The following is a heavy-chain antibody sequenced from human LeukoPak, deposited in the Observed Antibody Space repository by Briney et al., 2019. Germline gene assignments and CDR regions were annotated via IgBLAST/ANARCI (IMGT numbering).Heavy chain of an antibody. V-gene: IGHV1-24*01. J-gene: IGHJ4*02. D-gene: IGHD1-26*01. CDR3: ATVASVSAYY. Sequence: EWMGGFDPEDGETIYAQKFQGRVTMTEDTSTDTAYMELSSLRSEDTAVYYCATVASVSAYYWGQGTLVTVSS. CDR2: FDPEDGET.